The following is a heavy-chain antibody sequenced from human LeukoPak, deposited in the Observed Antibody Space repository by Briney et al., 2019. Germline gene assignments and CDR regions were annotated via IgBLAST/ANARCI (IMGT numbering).Heavy chain of an antibody. CDR1: GFTFSDYY. J-gene: IGHJ4*02. D-gene: IGHD3-3*02. CDR3: ARVLIVGVVIDYFDY. CDR2: ISSSSSTI. V-gene: IGHV3-11*01. Sequence: GSLRLSCAASGFTFSDYYMSWIRQAPGKGLEWVSYISSSSSTIYYADSVKGRFTISRDNAENSLYLQMNSLRAEDTAVYYCARVLIVGVVIDYFDYWGQGTLVTVSS.